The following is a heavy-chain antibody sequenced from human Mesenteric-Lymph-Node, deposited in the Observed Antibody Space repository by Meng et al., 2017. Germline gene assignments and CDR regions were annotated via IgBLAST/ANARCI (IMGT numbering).Heavy chain of an antibody. Sequence: GTVSFTPSVVLPLPCPVYGGSCSGYTWSWIRHPPGKGLEWIWEINHSGSTNYNPSLKSRVTISVDTSKNQFSLKLSSVTAADTAVYYCARVKVLWFGEPYYFDYWGQGTLVTVSS. CDR3: ARVKVLWFGEPYYFDY. V-gene: IGHV4-34*01. J-gene: IGHJ4*02. D-gene: IGHD3-10*01. CDR2: INHSGST. CDR1: GGSCSGYT.